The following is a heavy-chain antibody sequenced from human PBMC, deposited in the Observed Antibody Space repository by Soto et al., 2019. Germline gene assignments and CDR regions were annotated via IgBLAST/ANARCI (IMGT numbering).Heavy chain of an antibody. CDR3: AKARPYSGSSPIDH. V-gene: IGHV3-30*18. Sequence: QVQLVESGGGVVQPGRSLTLSCAATGFSFSNYGMHWVRQAPGKGLGWVALISYDGSNKYYADSVKGRFTISRDNSKNTLYLQMNSLRPEDTAVYYCAKARPYSGSSPIDHWGQGTLVTVSS. J-gene: IGHJ4*02. D-gene: IGHD1-26*01. CDR1: GFSFSNYG. CDR2: ISYDGSNK.